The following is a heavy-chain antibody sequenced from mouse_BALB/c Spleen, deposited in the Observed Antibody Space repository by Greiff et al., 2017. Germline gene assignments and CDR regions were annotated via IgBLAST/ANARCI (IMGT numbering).Heavy chain of an antibody. D-gene: IGHD1-1*01. CDR1: GFTFSSYA. V-gene: IGHV5-6-5*01. CDR2: ISSGGST. J-gene: IGHJ3*01. CDR3: ARRRGTYYGSSSFAY. Sequence: EVQRVESGGGLVKPGGSLKLSCAASGFTFSSYAMSWVRQTPEKRLEWVASISSGGSTYYPDSVKGRFTISRDNARNILYLQMSSLRSEDTAMYYCARRRGTYYGSSSFAYWGQGTLVTVSA.